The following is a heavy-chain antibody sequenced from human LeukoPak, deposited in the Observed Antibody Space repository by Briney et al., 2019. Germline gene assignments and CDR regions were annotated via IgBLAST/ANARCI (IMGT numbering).Heavy chain of an antibody. D-gene: IGHD1-7*01. V-gene: IGHV3-69-1*01. CDR3: SIEGDGRNSGSAY. CDR2: ISSTTVI. Sequence: GGSLRLSCAVSGFRFSGYNMIGVRQAPGKGLEWIAYISSTTVIYYADSVEGRFTVSRDNAHDSLYLQMSSLTLDDTAVDFCSIEGDGRNSGSAYWGQGTLVTVSS. J-gene: IGHJ4*02. CDR1: GFRFSGYN.